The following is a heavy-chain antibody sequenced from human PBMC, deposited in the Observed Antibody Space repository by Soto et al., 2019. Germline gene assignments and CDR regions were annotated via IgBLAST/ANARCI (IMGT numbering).Heavy chain of an antibody. D-gene: IGHD3-10*01. Sequence: QVQLQESGPGLVKPSQTLSLPCTVSGGSISSGDYYWSWIRQHPGKGLEWIGYIYYSGSTYYNPSLESRVTISVDTSKNQFSLKLSSVTAADTAVYYCARDVPPGRGSPNFYYYGMDVWGQGATVTVSS. CDR2: IYYSGST. CDR1: GGSISSGDYY. V-gene: IGHV4-31*03. J-gene: IGHJ6*02. CDR3: ARDVPPGRGSPNFYYYGMDV.